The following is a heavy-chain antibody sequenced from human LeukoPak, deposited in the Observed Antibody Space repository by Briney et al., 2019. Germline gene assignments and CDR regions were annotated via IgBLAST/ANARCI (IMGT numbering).Heavy chain of an antibody. Sequence: PSETLSLTCTVSGGSISSSSYYWVWIRQPPGKGLEWIGSIYYSGSTYYNPSLKRRVTISVDTSKNQFSLKLSSVTAADTAVYYCARGKVVVVVAAAASLNWFDPWGQGTLVTVSS. J-gene: IGHJ5*02. D-gene: IGHD2-15*01. CDR2: IYYSGST. CDR3: ARGKVVVVVAAAASLNWFDP. V-gene: IGHV4-39*01. CDR1: GGSISSSSYY.